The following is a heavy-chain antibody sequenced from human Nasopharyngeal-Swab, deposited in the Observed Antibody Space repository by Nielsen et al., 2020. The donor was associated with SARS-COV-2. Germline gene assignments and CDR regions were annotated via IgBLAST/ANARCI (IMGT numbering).Heavy chain of an antibody. Sequence: GGSLRLSCAASGFTFSSYAMNWVRQAPGKGLEWISYISSSGSTIYYADSVKGRFTISRDDAKNSLFLQMNSLRAEDTAVYYCASPPPLDYWGQGTLVTVSS. CDR3: ASPPPLDY. J-gene: IGHJ4*02. V-gene: IGHV3-48*03. CDR1: GFTFSSYA. CDR2: ISSSGSTI.